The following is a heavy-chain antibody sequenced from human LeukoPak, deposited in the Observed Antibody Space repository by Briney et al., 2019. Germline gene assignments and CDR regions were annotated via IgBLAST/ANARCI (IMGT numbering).Heavy chain of an antibody. CDR2: IYHAGST. Sequence: SETLSLTCTVSGYSISSGYYWAWIRQPPGKGLEWIGSIYHAGSTYSNPSLMSRVTISVDTSKNQFSLKLSSVTAADTAVYYCARKVDWYFDLWGRGTLVTVSS. V-gene: IGHV4-38-2*02. CDR3: ARKVDWYFDL. CDR1: GYSISSGYY. D-gene: IGHD1-26*01. J-gene: IGHJ2*01.